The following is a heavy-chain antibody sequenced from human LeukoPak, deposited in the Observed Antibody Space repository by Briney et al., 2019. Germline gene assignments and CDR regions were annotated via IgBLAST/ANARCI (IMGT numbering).Heavy chain of an antibody. J-gene: IGHJ4*02. CDR2: ISWNSGSI. CDR3: AKDMKVTTD. V-gene: IGHV3-9*01. CDR1: GFTFDDYA. D-gene: IGHD4-17*01. Sequence: GGSLRPSCAASGFTFDDYAMHWVRQAPGKGLEWVSGISWNSGSIGYADSVKGRFTISRGNAKNSLYLQMNSLRAEDTALYYCAKDMKVTTDWGQGTLVAVS.